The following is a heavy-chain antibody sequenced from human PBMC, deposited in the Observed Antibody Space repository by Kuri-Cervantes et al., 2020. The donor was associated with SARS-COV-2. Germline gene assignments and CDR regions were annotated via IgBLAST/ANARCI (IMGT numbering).Heavy chain of an antibody. CDR1: GFTFSSYW. CDR3: ARDGGEQWLVHWEFDY. V-gene: IGHV3-7*01. Sequence: GGSLRLSCAASGFTFSSYWMSWVRQAPGKGLEWVANIKQDGSEKYYVDSVKGRFTISRDNAKNSLYLQMNSLRAEDTAVYYCARDGGEQWLVHWEFDYWGQGTLVTVSS. J-gene: IGHJ4*02. D-gene: IGHD6-19*01. CDR2: IKQDGSEK.